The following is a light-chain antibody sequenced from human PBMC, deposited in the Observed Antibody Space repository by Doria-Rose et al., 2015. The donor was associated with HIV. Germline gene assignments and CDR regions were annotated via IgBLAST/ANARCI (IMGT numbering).Light chain of an antibody. J-gene: IGKJ1*01. CDR1: QSFSSTY. V-gene: IGKV3-20*01. CDR2: DGS. CDR3: HQYGTSWT. Sequence: EIVLTQSPGTLSLSPGERATLSCRASQSFSSTYLAWYQQKPGQAPSILIYDGSTRATGIPDRFNASGSGTDFTLTINRLEPEDFALYYCHQYGTSWTFGQGTKVEI.